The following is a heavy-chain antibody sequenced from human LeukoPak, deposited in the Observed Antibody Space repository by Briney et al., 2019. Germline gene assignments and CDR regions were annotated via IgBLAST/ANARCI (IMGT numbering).Heavy chain of an antibody. Sequence: GGSLRLSCAASGFTFSSYVMSWVRQAPGKGLEWVSAISSSSAGTYYADSMKGRFTVSRDNAINTLYLQMNSLRVEDTAVYYCAKGSSSSRPYYFDSWGQGTLVTVSS. CDR3: AKGSSSSRPYYFDS. J-gene: IGHJ4*02. CDR2: ISSSSAGT. D-gene: IGHD6-6*01. CDR1: GFTFSSYV. V-gene: IGHV3-23*01.